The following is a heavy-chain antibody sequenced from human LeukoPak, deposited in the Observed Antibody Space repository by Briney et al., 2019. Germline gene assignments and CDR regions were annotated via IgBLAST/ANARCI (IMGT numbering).Heavy chain of an antibody. Sequence: GSLRLSCAASGFTFSNYEMNWVRQAPGKGLEWVSYISSSSSTIDYADSVKGRFTISRDNAKNSLYLQMNSLRAEDTAVYYCARKVPLAIDYWGQGTLVTVSS. CDR3: ARKVPLAIDY. CDR2: ISSSSSTI. V-gene: IGHV3-48*01. D-gene: IGHD5-12*01. J-gene: IGHJ4*02. CDR1: GFTFSNYE.